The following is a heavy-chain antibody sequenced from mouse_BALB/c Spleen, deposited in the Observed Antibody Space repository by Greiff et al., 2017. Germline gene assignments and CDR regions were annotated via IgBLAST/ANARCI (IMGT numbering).Heavy chain of an antibody. CDR3: ARVYYGNYKGAMDY. D-gene: IGHD2-1*01. J-gene: IGHJ4*01. CDR2: ISSGGSYT. V-gene: IGHV5-9-4*01. CDR1: GFTFSSYA. Sequence: DVKLVESGGGLVKPGGSLKLSCAASGFTFSSYAMSWVRQSPEKRLEWVAEISSGGSYTYYPDTVTGRFTISRDNAKNTLYLEMSSLRSEDTAMYYCARVYYGNYKGAMDYWGQGTSVTVSS.